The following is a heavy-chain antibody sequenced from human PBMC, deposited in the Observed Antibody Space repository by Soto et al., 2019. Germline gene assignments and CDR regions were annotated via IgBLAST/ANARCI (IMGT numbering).Heavy chain of an antibody. Sequence: QVQLQESGPGLVKPSQPLSLTCTVSGGSISSGGYYWSWIRQHPGKGLEWIGYIYYSETTYYTPSRKRGVTRSVDTSKNQFSLKLSSVSAAETAVYYCARTPLYWGQGTLVIVSS. J-gene: IGHJ4*02. V-gene: IGHV4-31*03. CDR1: GGSISSGGYY. CDR2: IYYSETT. CDR3: ARTPLY.